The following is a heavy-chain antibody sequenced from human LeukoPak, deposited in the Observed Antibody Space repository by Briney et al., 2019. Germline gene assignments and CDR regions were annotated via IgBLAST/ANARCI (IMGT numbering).Heavy chain of an antibody. CDR3: ARHRDYGDNNFDY. J-gene: IGHJ4*02. D-gene: IGHD4-17*01. CDR2: IYYSGST. V-gene: IGHV4-59*08. CDR1: GGSIINYY. Sequence: SETLSLTCTVSGGSIINYYWSWIRQPPGKGLERIGYIYYSGSTNYNPSLKSRVTISVDTSKNQFSLKLTSVTAADTAVYYCARHRDYGDNNFDYWGQETLVTVSS.